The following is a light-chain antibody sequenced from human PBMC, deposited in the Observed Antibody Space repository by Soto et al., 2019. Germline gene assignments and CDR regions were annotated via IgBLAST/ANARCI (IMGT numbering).Light chain of an antibody. Sequence: DIQMTQFPSTLSASVGDRVTITCRASQSISRSLAWYQQKPGKAPKLLIYAASSLQSGVPSRFSGSGSGTDFTLTISSLQPEDFATYYCLQHNSYPRTFGQGTRLEIK. CDR1: QSISRS. J-gene: IGKJ5*01. V-gene: IGKV1-5*01. CDR3: LQHNSYPRT. CDR2: AAS.